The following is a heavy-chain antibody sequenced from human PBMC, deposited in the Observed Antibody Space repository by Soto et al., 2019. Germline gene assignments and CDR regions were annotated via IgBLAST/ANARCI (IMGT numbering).Heavy chain of an antibody. CDR1: GGSIRSNY. CDR2: IYYTGST. Sequence: QVQLQESGPGLVKPSETLSLTCTVSGGSIRSNYWTWIRQPPGKEPEWIAYIYYTGSTSYNPSLKSRVTISLDTTKNQFSLTLSSVTAADTPVYYCSRHHRYCTGGSCYASDSWGQGTLVTASS. CDR3: SRHHRYCTGGSCYASDS. J-gene: IGHJ4*02. D-gene: IGHD2-15*01. V-gene: IGHV4-59*08.